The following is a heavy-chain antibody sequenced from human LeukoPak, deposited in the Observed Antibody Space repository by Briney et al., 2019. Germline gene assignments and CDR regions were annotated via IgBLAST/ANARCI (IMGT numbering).Heavy chain of an antibody. D-gene: IGHD4-23*01. J-gene: IGHJ4*02. CDR3: AAALSTVVTPLGY. V-gene: IGHV1-58*01. CDR1: GFTFTSSA. Sequence: TSVKVSCKASGFTFTSSAVQWVRQARGQRLEWIGWIVVGSGNTNYAQKFQERVTITRDMSTSTAYMELSSLRSEDTAVYYCAAALSTVVTPLGYWGQGTLVTVSS. CDR2: IVVGSGNT.